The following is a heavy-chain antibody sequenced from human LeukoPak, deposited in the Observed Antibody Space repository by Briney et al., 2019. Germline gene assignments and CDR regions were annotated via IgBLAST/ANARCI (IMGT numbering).Heavy chain of an antibody. J-gene: IGHJ6*03. V-gene: IGHV3-11*01. CDR2: IGSRGSTI. Sequence: GGSLRLSCLGSGFNFGDYAMAWFRQAPGKGLEWVSYIGSRGSTIYYADSVAGRFTISRDNAKNSLYLQMNSLRAEDTALYYCAKDMWEDIVVVPAASRGSGGMDVWGKGTTVTVSS. CDR3: AKDMWEDIVVVPAASRGSGGMDV. CDR1: GFNFGDYA. D-gene: IGHD2-2*01.